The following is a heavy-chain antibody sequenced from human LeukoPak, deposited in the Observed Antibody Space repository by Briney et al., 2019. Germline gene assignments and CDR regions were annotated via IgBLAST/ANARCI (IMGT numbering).Heavy chain of an antibody. Sequence: GGSLRLSCAASGFTFSNYWMDWVRQAPGKGLEWVAMIKHDGSDKYYVDSVKGRFTISRDNAKNSLYLQMNSLRAEDTAVYYCASRAGYTGSWSAFDYWGQGTLVTVSS. CDR2: IKHDGSDK. J-gene: IGHJ4*02. CDR3: ASRAGYTGSWSAFDY. V-gene: IGHV3-7*05. CDR1: GFTFSNYW. D-gene: IGHD6-13*01.